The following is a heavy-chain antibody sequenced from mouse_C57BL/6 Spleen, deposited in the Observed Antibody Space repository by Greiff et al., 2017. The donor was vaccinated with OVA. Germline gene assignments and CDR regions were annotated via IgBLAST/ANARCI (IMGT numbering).Heavy chain of an antibody. CDR1: GYTFTDHT. Sequence: VQLQQSDAELVKPGASVKISCKVSGYTFTDHTIHWLKKRPEQCLEWIGYIYPRDGSTKYNEKFKGKATLTADKSSSTAYMQLNSLTSEDSAVYFCAKTAQAFYYFDYWGQGTTLTVSS. CDR3: AKTAQAFYYFDY. V-gene: IGHV1-78*01. D-gene: IGHD3-2*02. CDR2: IYPRDGST. J-gene: IGHJ2*01.